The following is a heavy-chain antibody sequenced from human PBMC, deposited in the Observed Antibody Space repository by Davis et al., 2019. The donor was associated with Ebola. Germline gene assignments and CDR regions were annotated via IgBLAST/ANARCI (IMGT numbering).Heavy chain of an antibody. D-gene: IGHD3-10*01. J-gene: IGHJ4*02. Sequence: SLKLSCAASGFTFDDYAMHWVRQAPGKGLEWVSSVSWNSGRIDYADSVKGRFTISRDNTKKFVHLVMNSLRVEDTALYFCAKWGFGESPDHWGQGTQVTVSS. CDR1: GFTFDDYA. CDR3: AKWGFGESPDH. V-gene: IGHV3-9*01. CDR2: VSWNSGRI.